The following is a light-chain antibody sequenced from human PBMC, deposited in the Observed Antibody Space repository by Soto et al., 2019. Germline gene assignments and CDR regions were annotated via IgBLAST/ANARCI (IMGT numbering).Light chain of an antibody. CDR3: HQYNDWYT. J-gene: IGKJ2*01. CDR1: QSVRGN. Sequence: EIVLTQSPATLSVSPGERATLSCRASQSVRGNLAWYQHKAGQAPRLLIYGASTRATGIPARFSGSGSGTEFTLTISSLQSEDLAVYYCHQYNDWYTFGQGTKLDIK. V-gene: IGKV3-15*01. CDR2: GAS.